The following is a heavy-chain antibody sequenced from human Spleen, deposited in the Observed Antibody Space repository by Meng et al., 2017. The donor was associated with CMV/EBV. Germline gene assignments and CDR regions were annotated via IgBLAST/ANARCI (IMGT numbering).Heavy chain of an antibody. CDR1: GGSFRGHY. CDR2: INHSGGI. CDR3: AKRQWLVRGVDYYYGMDV. D-gene: IGHD6-19*01. Sequence: SETLSLTCAVYGGSFRGHYWSWIRQPPGKGLEWIGEINHSGGINYSPSLKSRVTISVDTSKNQFSLRLSSVTAADTAVYYCAKRQWLVRGVDYYYGMDVWGQGTTVTVSS. J-gene: IGHJ6*02. V-gene: IGHV4-34*01.